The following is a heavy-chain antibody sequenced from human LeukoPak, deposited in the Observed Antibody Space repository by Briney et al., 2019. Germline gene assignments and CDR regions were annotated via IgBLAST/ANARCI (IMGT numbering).Heavy chain of an antibody. CDR2: IYTSGST. Sequence: ETLSLTCTVSGGSISSYYWSWTRQPAGKGLEWIGRIYTSGSTNYNPSLKSRVTISVDRSKNQFSLNLSSVTAADTAVYYCARDDHSSGWSFDNWGQGTLVTVSS. CDR1: GGSISSYY. J-gene: IGHJ4*02. V-gene: IGHV4-4*07. D-gene: IGHD6-19*01. CDR3: ARDDHSSGWSFDN.